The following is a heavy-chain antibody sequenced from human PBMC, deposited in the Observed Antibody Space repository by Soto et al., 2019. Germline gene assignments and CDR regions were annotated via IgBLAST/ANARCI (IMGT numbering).Heavy chain of an antibody. CDR3: ARTRGINYYDMNY. CDR1: GYTFTIYS. D-gene: IGHD3-22*01. V-gene: IGHV1-3*01. J-gene: IGHJ4*02. Sequence: GASVKVSCKASGYTFTIYSIHLFRQSPGQRLEWMGWINAGNGNTKYSQKFQGRVTINRDTSASTAYMELSSLRSEETAVYYCARTRGINYYDMNYWGQGNLVTVSS. CDR2: INAGNGNT.